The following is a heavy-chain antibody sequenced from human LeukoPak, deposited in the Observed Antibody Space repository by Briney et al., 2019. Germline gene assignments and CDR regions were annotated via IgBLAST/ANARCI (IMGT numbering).Heavy chain of an antibody. V-gene: IGHV4-61*02. CDR2: IYTSGST. Sequence: SETLSLTCTVSGGSISSGSYYWSWIRQPAGKGLEWIGRIYTSGSTNYNPPLKGRVTISVDTSKNQFSLKLSSVTAADTAVYYCARDRVVLWFDPWGQGTLVTVSS. D-gene: IGHD2-2*01. CDR1: GGSISSGSYY. J-gene: IGHJ5*02. CDR3: ARDRVVLWFDP.